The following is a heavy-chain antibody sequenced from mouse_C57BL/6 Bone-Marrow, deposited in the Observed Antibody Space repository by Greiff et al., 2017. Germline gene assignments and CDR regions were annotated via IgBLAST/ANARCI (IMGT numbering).Heavy chain of an antibody. Sequence: VQLQESGAELARPGASVKLSCKASGYTFTSYGISWVKQRTGQGLEWIGEIYPRSGNTYYNEKFKGKATLTADKSSSTAYMELRSLTSEDSAVYFCARDYCGNYEGFAYWGQGTLVTVSA. CDR3: ARDYCGNYEGFAY. V-gene: IGHV1-81*01. CDR2: IYPRSGNT. D-gene: IGHD2-1*01. CDR1: GYTFTSYG. J-gene: IGHJ3*01.